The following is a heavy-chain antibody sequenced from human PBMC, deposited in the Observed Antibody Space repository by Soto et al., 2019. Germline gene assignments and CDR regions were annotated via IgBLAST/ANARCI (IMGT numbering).Heavy chain of an antibody. CDR3: VRTSLVVAAATREDY. J-gene: IGHJ4*02. Sequence: GLPLRLPCAAAGFTCINHWRHWVSQAQGKGLVWVSRINSDGSSTSYADSVKGRFTISRDNAKNTLYLQMNSLRAEDTAVYYCVRTSLVVAAATREDYWGQGTLVTVSS. D-gene: IGHD2-15*01. V-gene: IGHV3-74*01. CDR2: INSDGSST. CDR1: GFTCINHW.